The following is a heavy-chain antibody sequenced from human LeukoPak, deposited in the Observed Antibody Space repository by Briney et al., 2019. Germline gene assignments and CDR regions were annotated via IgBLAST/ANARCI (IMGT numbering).Heavy chain of an antibody. CDR3: ARESPYFDY. Sequence: LRLSCAASGFTFSSYAMSWIRQHPGKGLEWIGYIYYSGSTYYNPSLKSRVTISVDTSKNQFSLKLSSVTAADTAVYYCARESPYFDYWGQGTLVTVSS. CDR1: GFTFSSYA. V-gene: IGHV4-31*02. CDR2: IYYSGST. J-gene: IGHJ4*02.